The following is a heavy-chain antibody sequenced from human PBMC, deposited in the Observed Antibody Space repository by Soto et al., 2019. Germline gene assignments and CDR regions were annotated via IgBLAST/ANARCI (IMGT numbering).Heavy chain of an antibody. CDR1: GFSVSSKY. CDR3: XXXXXXXXXXGYYGVPMDV. Sequence: EVQLVESGGDLVQPGGSLRLSCAASGFSVSSKYMSWVRQAPGKGLEWVSLIQSGGTTYYAGSVKGRFTISRDYSENTXFLXXXXXXXXXXXXXXXXXXXXXXXXXGYYGVPMDVWGKGTTVTVSA. V-gene: IGHV3-66*01. CDR2: IQSGGTT. J-gene: IGHJ6*04. D-gene: IGHD4-17*01.